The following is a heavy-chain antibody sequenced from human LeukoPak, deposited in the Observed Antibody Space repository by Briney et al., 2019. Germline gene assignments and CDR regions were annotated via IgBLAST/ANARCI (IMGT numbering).Heavy chain of an antibody. Sequence: GGSLRLSCAASGFTFSSYSMNWVRQAPGKGLEWVSSISSSSSYIYYADSVKGRFTISRDNAKNSLYLQMNSLRAEDTAVYYCARDGYYDYVWGSYPTTFDYWGQGTLVTVSP. V-gene: IGHV3-21*01. CDR1: GFTFSSYS. CDR2: ISSSSSYI. CDR3: ARDGYYDYVWGSYPTTFDY. D-gene: IGHD3-16*01. J-gene: IGHJ4*02.